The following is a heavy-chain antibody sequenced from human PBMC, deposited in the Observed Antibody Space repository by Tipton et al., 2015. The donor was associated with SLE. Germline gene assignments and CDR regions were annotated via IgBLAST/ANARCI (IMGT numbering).Heavy chain of an antibody. Sequence: QSGPEVKKPGASVQISCKASGYTFITYYIHWVRQAPGQGLEWMGWITTHSGDTNYAQKFQGRVTMTRDTSISTAYMELSRLRSDDTAVYYCARDGEYGYNLDYWGQGTLVTVSS. V-gene: IGHV1-2*02. CDR3: ARDGEYGYNLDY. CDR1: GYTFITYY. CDR2: ITTHSGDT. J-gene: IGHJ4*02. D-gene: IGHD5-24*01.